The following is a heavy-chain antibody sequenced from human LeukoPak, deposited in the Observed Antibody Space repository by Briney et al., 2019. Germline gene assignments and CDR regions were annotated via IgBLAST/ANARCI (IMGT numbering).Heavy chain of an antibody. J-gene: IGHJ5*02. Sequence: ALVKVSCKASGYTFTGYYMHWLRQAPGQGLEWMGWINPNNGDTNYAQRFQGRVTMTRDTSISTAYMELSRLRSDDTAVYYCARSALQWRWFDPWGQGTLVTVSS. CDR1: GYTFTGYY. CDR3: ARSALQWRWFDP. V-gene: IGHV1-2*02. D-gene: IGHD6-19*01. CDR2: INPNNGDT.